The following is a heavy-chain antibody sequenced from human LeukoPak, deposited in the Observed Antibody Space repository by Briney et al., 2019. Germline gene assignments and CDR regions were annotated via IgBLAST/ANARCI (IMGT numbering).Heavy chain of an antibody. CDR1: GFTSSTYT. CDR3: ARALAYYSSGWYSYYYYGMDV. D-gene: IGHD6-19*01. Sequence: GGSLRLSCVASGFTSSTYTLNWVRQTPGKGLEWVSAIGTAGDTYYPGSVKGRFTISRENAKNSLYLQMNSLRAGDTAVYYCARALAYYSSGWYSYYYYGMDVWGQGTTVTVSS. J-gene: IGHJ6*02. V-gene: IGHV3-13*01. CDR2: IGTAGDT.